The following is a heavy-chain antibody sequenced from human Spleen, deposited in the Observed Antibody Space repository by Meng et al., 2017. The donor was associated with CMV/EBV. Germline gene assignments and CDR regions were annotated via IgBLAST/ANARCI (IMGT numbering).Heavy chain of an antibody. CDR3: AKAEGGYSYRPIDY. Sequence: GGSLRLSCAASGFTFDDYAMHWARQAPGKGLEWVSLISWDGGSTYYADSVKGRFTISRDNSKNSLYLQMNSLRAEDTALYYCAKAEGGYSYRPIDYWGQGTLVTVSS. CDR1: GFTFDDYA. CDR2: ISWDGGST. J-gene: IGHJ4*02. V-gene: IGHV3-43D*03. D-gene: IGHD5-18*01.